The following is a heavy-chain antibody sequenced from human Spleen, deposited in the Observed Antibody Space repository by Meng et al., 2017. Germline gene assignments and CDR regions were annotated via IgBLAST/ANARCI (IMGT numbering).Heavy chain of an antibody. CDR3: ARGPTTMAHDFDY. CDR1: GGSFSDYY. J-gene: IGHJ4*02. V-gene: IGHV4-34*01. D-gene: IGHD4-11*01. Sequence: QVMLQQWGAGLLKPSATLSLPCVVSGGSFSDYYWSWIRQPPGKGLEWIGEINHSGSTNYNPSLESRATISVDTSQNNLSLKLSSVTAADSAVYYCARGPTTMAHDFDYWGQGTLVTVSS. CDR2: INHSGST.